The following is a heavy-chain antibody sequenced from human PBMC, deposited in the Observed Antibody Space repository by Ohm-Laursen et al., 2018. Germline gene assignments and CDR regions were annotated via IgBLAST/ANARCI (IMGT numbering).Heavy chain of an antibody. D-gene: IGHD5/OR15-5a*01. CDR2: ISSDGSNK. CDR3: AKAVSTNYYGMDV. V-gene: IGHV3-30*18. J-gene: IGHJ6*02. CDR1: GFAFTSYG. Sequence: SLRLSCAATGFAFTSYGMHWVRQAPGKGLEWVAVISSDGSNKYYADSVRGRFTISRDNSRNTLYLQMDSLRTEDTAVYYCAKAVSTNYYGMDVWGQGTTVTVSS.